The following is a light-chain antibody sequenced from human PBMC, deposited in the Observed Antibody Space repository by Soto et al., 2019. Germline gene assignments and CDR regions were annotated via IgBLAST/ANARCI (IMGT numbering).Light chain of an antibody. J-gene: IGKJ2*01. Sequence: EIVLTQTPLSLSVTPGQPASISCKSTQSLVDTGWYLQRPGQPPQVLISEVSKRFSGVPDKFSGSGSGTDFTLNISRVEAEDVGVYYYLQTVQLPYTFGQGTRLEIK. CDR2: EVS. CDR3: LQTVQLPYT. CDR1: QSLVDTG. V-gene: IGKV2D-29*01.